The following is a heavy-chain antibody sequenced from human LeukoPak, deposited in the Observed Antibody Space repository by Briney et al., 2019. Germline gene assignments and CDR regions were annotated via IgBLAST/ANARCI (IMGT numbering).Heavy chain of an antibody. J-gene: IGHJ4*02. CDR2: IIPIFGTA. CDR1: GGTFSSYA. V-gene: IGHV1-69*13. Sequence: ASVKVSCKASGGTFSSYAISWVRQAPGQGLEWMGGIIPIFGTANYAQKFQGRVTITADESTSTAYMELSSLRSEDTAVYYCARFFGYSGGWGGVYFDYWGQGTLVTVSS. D-gene: IGHD6-19*01. CDR3: ARFFGYSGGWGGVYFDY.